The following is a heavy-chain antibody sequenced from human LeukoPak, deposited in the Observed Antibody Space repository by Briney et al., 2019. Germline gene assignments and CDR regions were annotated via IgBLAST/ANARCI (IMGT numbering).Heavy chain of an antibody. CDR3: ARVAAGIGFFQH. D-gene: IGHD6-13*01. V-gene: IGHV4-38-2*02. CDR1: GYSISSGYY. CDR2: IHHSGST. Sequence: SETLSLTCIVSGYSISSGYYWGWIRQPPGKGLEWIGNIHHSGSTYYNPSLKSRVTISVDTSKNQLSLKLSSVTAADAAVYYCARVAAGIGFFQHWGQGTLVTVSS. J-gene: IGHJ1*01.